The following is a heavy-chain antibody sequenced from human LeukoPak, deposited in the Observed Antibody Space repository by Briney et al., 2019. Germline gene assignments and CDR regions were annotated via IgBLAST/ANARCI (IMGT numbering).Heavy chain of an antibody. D-gene: IGHD2-2*01. J-gene: IGHJ4*02. CDR3: ARPIKPAANGGFDY. Sequence: SETLSLTCAVYGGSFSDYYWSWIRQPPGKGLEWIGEINHSGSTNYNPSLKSRVTISVDTSKNQFSLKLSSVTAADTPVYYCARPIKPAANGGFDYWREGTLVTVSS. CDR2: INHSGST. V-gene: IGHV4-34*01. CDR1: GGSFSDYY.